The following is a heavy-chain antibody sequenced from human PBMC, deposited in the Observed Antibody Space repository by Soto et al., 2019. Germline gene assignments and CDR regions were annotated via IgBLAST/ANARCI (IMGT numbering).Heavy chain of an antibody. CDR2: ITPIFVTP. V-gene: IGHV1-69*06. D-gene: IGHD3-3*01. CDR1: GGTFSTYP. J-gene: IGHJ4*02. CDR3: ARARGGTREWFGFGY. Sequence: QVQLVQSGAEVKKPGSSVKVSCKASGGTFSTYPINWVRQAPGQGLEWMGGITPIFVTPNYAQKFQGRVTITADKSTSTVYLELTSLRSEDTAMYYCARARGGTREWFGFGYWGQGTVVTVSS.